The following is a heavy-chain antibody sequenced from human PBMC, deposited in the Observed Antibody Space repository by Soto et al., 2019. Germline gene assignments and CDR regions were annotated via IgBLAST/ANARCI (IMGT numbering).Heavy chain of an antibody. CDR2: IIPIFGTA. J-gene: IGHJ4*02. V-gene: IGHV1-69*13. CDR1: GGTFSSYA. Sequence: SVKVSCKASGGTFSSYAISWVRQAPGQGLEWMGGIIPIFGTANYAQKFQGRVTITADESTSTAYMELSSLRPEDTAVYYCARDTTMVRGVIGPHFDYWGQGTLVTVSS. CDR3: ARDTTMVRGVIGPHFDY. D-gene: IGHD3-10*01.